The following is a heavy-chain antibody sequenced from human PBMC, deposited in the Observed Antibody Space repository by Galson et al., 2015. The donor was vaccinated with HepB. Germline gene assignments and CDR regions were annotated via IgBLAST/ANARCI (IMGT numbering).Heavy chain of an antibody. V-gene: IGHV1-69*10. CDR1: GGTFSSYA. D-gene: IGHD1-1*01. J-gene: IGHJ4*02. CDR3: ARLDNWNDGFDY. Sequence: SVKVSCKASGGTFSSYAISWVRQAPGQGLEWMGGIIPILGIANYAQKSQGRVTITADKSTSTAYMELSSLRSEDTAVYYCARLDNWNDGFDYWGQGTLVTVSS. CDR2: IIPILGIA.